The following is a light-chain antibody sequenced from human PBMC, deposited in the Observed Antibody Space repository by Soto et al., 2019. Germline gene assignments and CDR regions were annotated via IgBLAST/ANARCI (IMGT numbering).Light chain of an antibody. J-gene: IGKJ1*01. CDR1: QSVSSY. CDR2: DAS. Sequence: EIVLTQSPATLSLSPGEITTLSCRASQSVSSYLAWYQQKPGQAPRLLIYDASNRATGIPARFSGSGSGTDFTLTISSLEPEDFAVYYCQQRSNWPRWTFGQGTKGEIK. CDR3: QQRSNWPRWT. V-gene: IGKV3-11*01.